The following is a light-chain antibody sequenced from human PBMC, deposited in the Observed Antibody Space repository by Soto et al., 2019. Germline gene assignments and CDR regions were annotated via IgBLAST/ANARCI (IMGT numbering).Light chain of an antibody. V-gene: IGKV1-5*01. CDR3: HQNNSLPWT. Sequence: IHMTQAPSFLSASVLDRVTITFRASQSISSRLAWYHQKPGKTPKLLIYDVSSLEGGVPSRFSGSGSGTEFTLTISSLQPDDFATYYYHQNNSLPWTFGQGTKVDIK. J-gene: IGKJ1*01. CDR2: DVS. CDR1: QSISSR.